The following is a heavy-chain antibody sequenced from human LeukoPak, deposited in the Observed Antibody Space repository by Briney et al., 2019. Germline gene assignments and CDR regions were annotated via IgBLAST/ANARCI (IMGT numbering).Heavy chain of an antibody. J-gene: IGHJ3*02. V-gene: IGHV3-74*01. CDR3: ARDRDGYCSSTSCYRENAFDI. D-gene: IGHD2-2*02. Sequence: GGSLRLSCAASGFTFSSYWMHWVRQAPGKGLVWVSRINSDGSSTSYADSVKGRFTISRDNAKNSLYLQMNSLRAEDTAVYYCARDRDGYCSSTSCYRENAFDIWGQGTMVTVSS. CDR1: GFTFSSYW. CDR2: INSDGSST.